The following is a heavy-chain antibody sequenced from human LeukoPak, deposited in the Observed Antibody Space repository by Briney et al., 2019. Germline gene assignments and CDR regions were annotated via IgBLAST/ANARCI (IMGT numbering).Heavy chain of an antibody. CDR3: ARETYGSGSRNWFDP. J-gene: IGHJ5*02. CDR2: IWYDGSNK. D-gene: IGHD3-10*01. Sequence: GGSLRLSCAASGFTFSSYGMHWVRQAPGKGLEWVAVIWYDGSNKYYADSVKGRFTISRDNSKNTLYLQMNSLRAEDTAVYYCARETYGSGSRNWFDPWGQGTLVTVSS. CDR1: GFTFSSYG. V-gene: IGHV3-33*01.